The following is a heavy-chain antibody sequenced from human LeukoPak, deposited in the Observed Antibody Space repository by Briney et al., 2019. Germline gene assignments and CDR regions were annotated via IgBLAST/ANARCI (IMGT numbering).Heavy chain of an antibody. Sequence: GGSLRLSCAASGFTFSSYARSWVRQTPGKGLVWVSRMNNDGSSTNYADFVKGRFTISRDNAKNTLYLQMNSLRAEDTAIYYCARGRGPYGWFDPWGQGTLVTVSS. CDR2: MNNDGSST. V-gene: IGHV3-74*01. CDR1: GFTFSSYA. J-gene: IGHJ5*02. D-gene: IGHD3-10*01. CDR3: ARGRGPYGWFDP.